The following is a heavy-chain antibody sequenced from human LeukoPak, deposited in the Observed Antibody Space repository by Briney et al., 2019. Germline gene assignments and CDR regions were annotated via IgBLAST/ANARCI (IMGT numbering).Heavy chain of an antibody. CDR2: IYYSGST. CDR3: ARVTITAMVTAAHYYMDV. Sequence: SETLSLTCTLSGGSLSSYYWSWIRQPPGKGLEWIGYIYYSGSTNYNPSLKSRVTISVDTSKTQFSLKRSSVTAADTAVYYWARVTITAMVTAAHYYMDVWGKGTTVTVSS. CDR1: GGSLSSYY. J-gene: IGHJ6*03. V-gene: IGHV4-59*01. D-gene: IGHD5-18*01.